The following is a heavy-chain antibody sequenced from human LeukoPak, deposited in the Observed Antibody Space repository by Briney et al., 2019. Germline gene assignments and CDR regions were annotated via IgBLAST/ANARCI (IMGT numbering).Heavy chain of an antibody. CDR2: INHSGST. J-gene: IGHJ4*02. CDR1: GGSFSGYY. CDR3: ARVANDDRPFDY. V-gene: IGHV4-34*01. Sequence: PSETLSLTCAVYGGSFSGYYWSWIRQPPGKGLEWIGEINHSGSTNYNPSLKSRVTISVDTSKNQFSLKLSSVTAADTAVYYCARVANDDRPFDYWGQGTLVTVSS. D-gene: IGHD1-1*01.